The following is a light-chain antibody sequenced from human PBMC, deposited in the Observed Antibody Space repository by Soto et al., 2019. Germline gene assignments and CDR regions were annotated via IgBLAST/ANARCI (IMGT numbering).Light chain of an antibody. CDR2: EIS. Sequence: QSALTQPPSASGSPGQSVTISCTGTSSDVGAYNYVSWHQQHPGKAPKLLIYEISKRPSGVPDRFSGSKSGNTASLTVSGLQDEDEAAYFCSSYAGMRAVFGGGTKLTVL. V-gene: IGLV2-8*01. CDR3: SSYAGMRAV. J-gene: IGLJ2*01. CDR1: SSDVGAYNY.